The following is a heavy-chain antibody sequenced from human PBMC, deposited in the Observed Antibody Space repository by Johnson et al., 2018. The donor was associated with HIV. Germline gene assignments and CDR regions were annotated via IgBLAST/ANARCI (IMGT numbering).Heavy chain of an antibody. CDR1: GFTFSSYG. J-gene: IGHJ3*02. CDR3: ASGAAVAGNAFDI. CDR2: IRYDGSN. V-gene: IGHV3-33*08. Sequence: QVQLVESGGGVVQPGRSLRLSCAASGFTFSSYGMHWVRQAPGKGLEWVAFIRYDGSNDYADSVKGRFSISRDSSKNTLYLQRNSLRAEDTAVYYCASGAAVAGNAFDIWGQGTMVTVSS. D-gene: IGHD6-19*01.